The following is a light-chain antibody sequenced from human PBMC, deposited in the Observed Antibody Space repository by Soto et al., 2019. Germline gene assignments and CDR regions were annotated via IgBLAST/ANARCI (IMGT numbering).Light chain of an antibody. J-gene: IGLJ1*01. CDR1: SSDVGGYNY. Sequence: QSALTQPASVSGSPGQSITISCTGTSSDVGGYNYVSWYQQNPGKAPKLMIYEVSNRPSGVSNRFSGSKSGNTASLTISGLQPEDEADYYCTSYRSTSTRYVFGTGTKLTVL. CDR2: EVS. V-gene: IGLV2-14*01. CDR3: TSYRSTSTRYV.